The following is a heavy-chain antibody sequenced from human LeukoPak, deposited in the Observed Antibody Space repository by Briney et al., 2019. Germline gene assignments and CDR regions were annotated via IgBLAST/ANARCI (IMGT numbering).Heavy chain of an antibody. Sequence: GGSLRLSCVASGFTFSSYSMNWVRQAPGKGLEWVANIKPDGSEKNSVDSVKGRFTISRDNAKNSLYLQMNSLRAEDTAVYYCARGGSYLSAFDIWGQGTMVTVSS. D-gene: IGHD1-26*01. V-gene: IGHV3-7*04. CDR1: GFTFSSYS. CDR2: IKPDGSEK. CDR3: ARGGSYLSAFDI. J-gene: IGHJ3*02.